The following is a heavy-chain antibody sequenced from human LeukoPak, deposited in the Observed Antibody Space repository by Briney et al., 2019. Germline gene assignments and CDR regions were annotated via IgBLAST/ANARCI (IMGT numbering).Heavy chain of an antibody. Sequence: SVKVSCKASGGTFSSYAISWVRQAPGQGLEWMGGIIPIFGTANYAQKFQGRVTITADESTSTAYMELSSLRSEDTAVYYCASAHSSSWYRNLYNWFDPWGQGTLVTVSS. CDR1: GGTFSSYA. CDR3: ASAHSSSWYRNLYNWFDP. J-gene: IGHJ5*02. D-gene: IGHD6-13*01. CDR2: IIPIFGTA. V-gene: IGHV1-69*13.